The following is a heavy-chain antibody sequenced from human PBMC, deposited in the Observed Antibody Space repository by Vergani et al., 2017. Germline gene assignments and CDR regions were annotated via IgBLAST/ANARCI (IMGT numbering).Heavy chain of an antibody. V-gene: IGHV4-39*01. Sequence: QLQLQESGPGLVKPSETLSLTCTVSGGSISSSSYYWGWFRQPPGKGLEWIGSIYYSGSTYYNPSLKSRVTISVDTSKNQFSLKLSSVTAADTAVYYCARLPGIAAAGKDYWGQGTLVTVSS. J-gene: IGHJ4*02. CDR1: GGSISSSSYY. D-gene: IGHD6-13*01. CDR3: ARLPGIAAAGKDY. CDR2: IYYSGST.